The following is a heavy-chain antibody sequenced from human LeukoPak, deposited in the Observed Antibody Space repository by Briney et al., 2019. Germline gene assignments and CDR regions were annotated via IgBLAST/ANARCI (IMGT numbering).Heavy chain of an antibody. Sequence: GGSLRLSCAASGFTFSSYSMNWVRQAPGKGPEWVSYISSSSSTIYYADSVKGRFTISRDNAKNSLYLQMNSLRAEDTAVYYCATAPLPFGVVPNDYWGQGTLVTVSS. V-gene: IGHV3-48*01. CDR2: ISSSSSTI. D-gene: IGHD3-3*01. CDR3: ATAPLPFGVVPNDY. J-gene: IGHJ4*02. CDR1: GFTFSSYS.